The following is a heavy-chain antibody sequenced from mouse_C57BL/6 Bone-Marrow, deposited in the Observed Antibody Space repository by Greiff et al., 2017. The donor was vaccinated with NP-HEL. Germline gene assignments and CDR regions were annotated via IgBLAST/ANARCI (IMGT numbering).Heavy chain of an antibody. V-gene: IGHV5-17*01. CDR2: ISSGSSTI. CDR1: GFTFSDYG. CDR3: ATHLDY. J-gene: IGHJ2*01. Sequence: EVKLMESGGGLVKPGGSLKLSCAASGFTFSDYGMHWVRQAPEKGLEWVAYISSGSSTIYYADTVKGRFTISRDNAKNTLFLQMTSLRSEDTAMYYCATHLDYWGQGTTLTVSS.